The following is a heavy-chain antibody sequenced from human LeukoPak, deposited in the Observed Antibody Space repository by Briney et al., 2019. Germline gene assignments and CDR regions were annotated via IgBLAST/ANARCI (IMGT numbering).Heavy chain of an antibody. V-gene: IGHV4-34*01. D-gene: IGHD3-10*01. CDR2: INHNGST. Sequence: SETLSLTCAVYGGSFSGYYWSWIRQPPGKGLEWIGEINHNGSTNYNPSLKSRVTISVDTSKNQFSLKLSSVTAADTAVYYCARGSSGVRGVYSPRPLGYWGQGTLVTVSS. CDR1: GGSFSGYY. J-gene: IGHJ4*02. CDR3: ARGSSGVRGVYSPRPLGY.